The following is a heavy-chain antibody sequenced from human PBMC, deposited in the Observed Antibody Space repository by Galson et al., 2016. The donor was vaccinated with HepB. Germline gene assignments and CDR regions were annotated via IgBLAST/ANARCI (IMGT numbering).Heavy chain of an antibody. J-gene: IGHJ4*02. CDR1: GFTFSRYN. Sequence: SLRLSCAGSGFTFSRYNMNWVRQAPGKGLEWLADISISGSTVYYADSVKGRFTISRDNGKNSVYLQMDSLRDEDTAVYYCAREADFYDSTGYFPPFAYWGQGILVTVSS. CDR2: ISISGSTV. D-gene: IGHD3-22*01. V-gene: IGHV3-48*03. CDR3: AREADFYDSTGYFPPFAY.